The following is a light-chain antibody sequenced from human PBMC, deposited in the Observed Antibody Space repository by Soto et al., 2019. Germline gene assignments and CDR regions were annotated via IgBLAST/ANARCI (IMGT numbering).Light chain of an antibody. V-gene: IGKV1-5*03. CDR1: QSISSW. Sequence: DIQMTQSPSTLSASVGDRVTITCRASQSISSWLAWYQQKPGKAPKLLIYKASSFESGVPSRFSGSGSGTEFPLTISSLQPDDFATYYCQQYNSYRRTFGQGTKVEIK. CDR3: QQYNSYRRT. J-gene: IGKJ1*01. CDR2: KAS.